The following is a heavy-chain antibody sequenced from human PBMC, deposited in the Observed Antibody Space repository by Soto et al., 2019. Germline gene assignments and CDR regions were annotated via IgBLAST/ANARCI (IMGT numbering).Heavy chain of an antibody. CDR2: INSVGSST. CDR3: ARESEDLASNFDY. Sequence: GGSLRLSCAASGFTISGHWMHWVRRAPGKGLVWVSRINSVGSSTNYADSVKGRFTISRDNAKNSLYLEMNSLRAEDTAVYYCARESEDLASNFDYWGQGTLVTVSS. V-gene: IGHV3-74*01. J-gene: IGHJ4*02. CDR1: GFTISGHW.